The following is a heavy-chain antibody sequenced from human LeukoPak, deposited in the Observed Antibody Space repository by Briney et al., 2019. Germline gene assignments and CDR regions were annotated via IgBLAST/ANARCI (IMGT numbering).Heavy chain of an antibody. CDR2: ISYDGHNK. J-gene: IGHJ6*04. D-gene: IGHD2-2*02. CDR1: GFTFSNYA. CDR3: ARDSPLGGCTSSSCYTSYYYAMDV. V-gene: IGHV3-30*04. Sequence: GGSLRLSCAASGFTFSNYAMHWVRQAPGKGLEWVAVISYDGHNKYVDSAKGRFTISRDNSKNTLYLQIYSLTTDDTAVYYCARDSPLGGCTSSSCYTSYYYAMDVWGKGTTVTVSS.